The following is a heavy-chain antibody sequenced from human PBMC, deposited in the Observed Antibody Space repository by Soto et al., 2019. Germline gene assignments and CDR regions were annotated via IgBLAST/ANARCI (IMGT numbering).Heavy chain of an antibody. CDR2: FDPEDGET. D-gene: IGHD6-13*01. CDR1: GYTLTELS. J-gene: IGHJ4*02. CDR3: ATPLKRYSSSSCPFDY. Sequence: GASVKVSCKVSGYTLTELSMHWVRQAPGKGLEWMGGFDPEDGETIYAQKFQGRVTMTEDTSTDTAYMELSSLRSEDTAVYYCATPLKRYSSSSCPFDYWGQGTLVTGSS. V-gene: IGHV1-24*01.